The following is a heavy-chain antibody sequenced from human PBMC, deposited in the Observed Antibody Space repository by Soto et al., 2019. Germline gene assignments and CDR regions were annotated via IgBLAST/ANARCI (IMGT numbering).Heavy chain of an antibody. Sequence: PGGSLRLSCAASGFTVSSNYMSWVRQAPGKGLEWVSAISGSGGSTYYADSVKGRFTISRDNSKNTLYLQMNSLRAEDTAVYYCAKDRYYFDYWGQGTLVTVSS. D-gene: IGHD1-20*01. CDR2: ISGSGGST. CDR3: AKDRYYFDY. V-gene: IGHV3-23*01. CDR1: GFTVSSNY. J-gene: IGHJ4*02.